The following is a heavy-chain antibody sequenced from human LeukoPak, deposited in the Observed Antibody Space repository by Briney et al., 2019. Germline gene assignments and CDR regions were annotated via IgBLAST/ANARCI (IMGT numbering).Heavy chain of an antibody. CDR3: AKSPISDCSTTSCYVNDY. CDR1: GFTFSSYA. CDR2: ISGSGDST. V-gene: IGHV3-23*01. Sequence: GGSLRLSCAASGFTFSSYAMSWVRQAPGKGLEWVSAISGSGDSTYYADSVKGRFTISRDNSKNTLYLQMNSLRAEDTAVYYCAKSPISDCSTTSCYVNDYWGQGTLVTVSS. D-gene: IGHD2-2*01. J-gene: IGHJ4*02.